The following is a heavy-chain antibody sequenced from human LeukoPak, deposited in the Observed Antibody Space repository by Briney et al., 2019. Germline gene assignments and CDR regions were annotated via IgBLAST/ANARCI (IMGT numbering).Heavy chain of an antibody. J-gene: IGHJ4*02. D-gene: IGHD1-26*01. CDR3: ANALGAHYFDY. CDR2: IKQDGSEK. Sequence: GGSLRLSCAASGFTFSNYWMIWVRQAPGKGLEWVANIKQDGSEKYYVDSVRGRFSISRDGARNSVYLQMHSLRAEDTAVYYCANALGAHYFDYWGQGTLVTVSS. CDR1: GFTFSNYW. V-gene: IGHV3-7*05.